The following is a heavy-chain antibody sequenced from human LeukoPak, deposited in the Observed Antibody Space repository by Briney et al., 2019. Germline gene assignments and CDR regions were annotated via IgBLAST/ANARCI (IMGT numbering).Heavy chain of an antibody. CDR3: ARGTVVTPYDY. CDR1: GYTFTGYY. Sequence: TVNLSCKASGYTFTGYYMHWVRQAPGQGLEWMVWINPQSGGTNYAQKFQGRVAMTSDTSISTAYMELSRLRSDDTAVYYGARGTVVTPYDYWGQGTLVTVSS. D-gene: IGHD4-23*01. J-gene: IGHJ4*02. V-gene: IGHV1-2*02. CDR2: INPQSGGT.